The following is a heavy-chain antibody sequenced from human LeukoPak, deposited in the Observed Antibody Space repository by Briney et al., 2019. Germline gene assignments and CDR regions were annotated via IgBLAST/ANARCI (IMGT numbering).Heavy chain of an antibody. V-gene: IGHV4-61*02. CDR2: IYTSGST. J-gene: IGHJ5*02. Sequence: SETLSLTCTVSGGSISSGSYYWSWIRQPAGKGLEWIGRIYTSGSTNYNPSLKSRVTLSLDTSKNQFSLRLSSVTAADTAVYYCARGFTVAGLQWFDPWGQGTLVTVSS. CDR3: ARGFTVAGLQWFDP. CDR1: GGSISSGSYY. D-gene: IGHD6-13*01.